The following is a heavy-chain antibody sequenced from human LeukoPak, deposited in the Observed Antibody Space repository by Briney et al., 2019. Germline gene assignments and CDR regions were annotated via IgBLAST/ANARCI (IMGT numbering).Heavy chain of an antibody. Sequence: PGGALRLSCAASGFTFSSDGMHWVRQAPGKGLEWVAFIRYDGSNKYYADSVKGRFTISRDNSKNTLYLQMNSLRAEDTAVYYCAKDLPLIVVVPAAITFDYWGQGTLVTVSS. V-gene: IGHV3-30*02. CDR3: AKDLPLIVVVPAAITFDY. J-gene: IGHJ4*02. CDR2: IRYDGSNK. D-gene: IGHD2-2*02. CDR1: GFTFSSDG.